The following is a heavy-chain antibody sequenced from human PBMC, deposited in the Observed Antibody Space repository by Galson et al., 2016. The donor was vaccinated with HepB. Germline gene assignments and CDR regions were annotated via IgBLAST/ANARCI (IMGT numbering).Heavy chain of an antibody. CDR2: IFDSGST. D-gene: IGHD5-12*01. CDR3: ARDSTRFSGSNEDAFDI. J-gene: IGHJ3*02. Sequence: TLSLTCTVSGGSISSGGYYWSWIRQLPGKGLEWIGYIFDSGSTSYNPSLKSRVTISVDTSKNQFSLKLTSVTAADKAVYYCARDSTRFSGSNEDAFDIWDQGTVNTVSS. CDR1: GGSISSGGYY. V-gene: IGHV4-31*03.